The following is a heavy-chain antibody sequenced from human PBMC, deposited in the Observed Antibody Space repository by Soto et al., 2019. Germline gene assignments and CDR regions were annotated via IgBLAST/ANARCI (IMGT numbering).Heavy chain of an antibody. Sequence: ASVKVPCKASGYTFTSYGISWVRQAPGQGLEWMGWISAYNGNTNYAQKLQGRVTMTTDTSTSTAYMELRSLRSDDTAVYYCALITMVRGVISWFDPWGQGTLVTVSS. CDR2: ISAYNGNT. CDR3: ALITMVRGVISWFDP. D-gene: IGHD3-10*01. CDR1: GYTFTSYG. J-gene: IGHJ5*02. V-gene: IGHV1-18*01.